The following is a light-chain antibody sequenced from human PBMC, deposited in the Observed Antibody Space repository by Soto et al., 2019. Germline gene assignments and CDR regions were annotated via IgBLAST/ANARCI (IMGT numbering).Light chain of an antibody. J-gene: IGLJ1*01. CDR3: SSDAGNYNYV. CDR1: SSDVGGYNY. Sequence: QSALTQPPSASGSPGQSLTISCTGTSSDVGGYNYVFWYQQHPGKAPKLMIYEVTKRPAGVPDRFSGSKSGNTASLTVSGLQAEDEADYYCSSDAGNYNYVFGTGTKVAVL. V-gene: IGLV2-8*01. CDR2: EVT.